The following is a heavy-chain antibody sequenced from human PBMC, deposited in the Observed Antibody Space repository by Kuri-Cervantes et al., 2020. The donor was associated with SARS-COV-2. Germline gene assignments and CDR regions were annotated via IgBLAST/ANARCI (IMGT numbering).Heavy chain of an antibody. D-gene: IGHD3-10*01. CDR3: ARGLRFGEFYYYYYMDV. J-gene: IGHJ6*03. CDR2: MSYDGSNR. Sequence: GESLKISCVASGFAFGGYGMHWVRQPPGKGLEWVAVMSYDGSNRYYADSVKGRFTISRDNSKNTLYLQMNSLRAEDTAVYYCARGLRFGEFYYYYYMDVWGKGTTVTVSS. V-gene: IGHV3-30*03. CDR1: GFAFGGYG.